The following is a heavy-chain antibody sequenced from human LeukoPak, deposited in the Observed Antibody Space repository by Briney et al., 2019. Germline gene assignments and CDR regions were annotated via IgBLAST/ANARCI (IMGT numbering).Heavy chain of an antibody. CDR1: GFSFTDYN. CDR3: AKVRWDNSGWYYLDS. Sequence: GGSQRLSCAASGFSFTDYNMHWVRQAPGKGLEWMAVISYNGVNEDYADSVKGRFTISRDNSKNTLLLQMNSLRAEDTAVYYCAKVRWDNSGWYYLDSWGRGTLVTVSS. CDR2: ISYNGVNE. V-gene: IGHV3-30*18. J-gene: IGHJ4*02. D-gene: IGHD6-19*01.